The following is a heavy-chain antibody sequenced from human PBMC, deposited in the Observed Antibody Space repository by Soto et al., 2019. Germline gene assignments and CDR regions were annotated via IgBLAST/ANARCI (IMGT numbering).Heavy chain of an antibody. CDR2: VSYSGNDK. CDR3: AKEGDEAAAGYYFDY. J-gene: IGHJ4*02. Sequence: QVQLVESGGGVVQPGRSLRLSCVASGFTFRSYGMHWVRQAPGKGLEWVAVVSYSGNDKKFADSVKGRFTISRDNSKDTLYRQMNSLRPEDTAIYYCAKEGDEAAAGYYFDYWGQGTLVTVSS. V-gene: IGHV3-30*18. D-gene: IGHD6-13*01. CDR1: GFTFRSYG.